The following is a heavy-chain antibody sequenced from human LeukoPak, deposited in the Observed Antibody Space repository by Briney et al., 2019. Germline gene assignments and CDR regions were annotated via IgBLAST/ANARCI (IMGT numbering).Heavy chain of an antibody. D-gene: IGHD6-13*01. J-gene: IGHJ5*02. CDR3: AREASSSSWYWFDP. V-gene: IGHV1-18*01. CDR1: GYTFTSYG. CDR2: ISAYNGNT. Sequence: GSVKVSCKASGYTFTSYGISWVRQAPGQGLEWMGWISAYNGNTNYAQKLQGRVTMTTDTSTSTAYMELRSLRSDDTAVYYCAREASSSSWYWFDPWGQGTLVTVSS.